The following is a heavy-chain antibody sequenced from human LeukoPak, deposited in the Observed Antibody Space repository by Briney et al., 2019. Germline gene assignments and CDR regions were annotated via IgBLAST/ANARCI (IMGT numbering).Heavy chain of an antibody. CDR3: AKDKWELPLLHYFDY. V-gene: IGHV3-23*01. J-gene: IGHJ4*02. D-gene: IGHD1-26*01. CDR1: GFTFSSYA. CDR2: ISGSGGST. Sequence: GGSLRLSCAASGFTFSSYAMSWVRQAPGKGLEWVSAISGSGGSTYYADSVKGRFTISRDNSKNTLYLQMNNLRAENTAVYYCAKDKWELPLLHYFDYWGQGTLVTVSS.